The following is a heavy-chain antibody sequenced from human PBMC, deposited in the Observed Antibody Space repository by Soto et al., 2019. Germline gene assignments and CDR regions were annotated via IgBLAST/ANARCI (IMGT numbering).Heavy chain of an antibody. CDR3: ASSYYDSSPYYYYGMDV. CDR2: IYYSGRT. CDR1: GRSINSVDYY. V-gene: IGHV4-31*03. J-gene: IGHJ6*02. D-gene: IGHD3-22*01. Sequence: QVQLQESGPGLVKPSQTLSLTCTVSGRSINSVDYYWTWIRQHPGKGLEWIGYIYYSGRTYYNPSLKSRVTISVDTSKNPFSLKLSSVSAAYTAVYYCASSYYDSSPYYYYGMDVWGRGTTVTVSS.